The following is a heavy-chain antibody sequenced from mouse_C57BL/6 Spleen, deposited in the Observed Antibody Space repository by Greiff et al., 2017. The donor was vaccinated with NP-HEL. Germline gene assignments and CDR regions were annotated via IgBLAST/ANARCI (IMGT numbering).Heavy chain of an antibody. J-gene: IGHJ3*01. CDR3: ARDLSSYSNYVSFAY. Sequence: DVMLVESGGGLVKPGGSLKLSCAASGFTFSSYAMSWVRQTPEKRLEWVATISDGGSYTYYPDNVKGRFTISRDNAKNNLYLQMSHLKSEDTAMYYCARDLSSYSNYVSFAYWGQGTLVTVSA. V-gene: IGHV5-4*01. D-gene: IGHD2-5*01. CDR1: GFTFSSYA. CDR2: ISDGGSYT.